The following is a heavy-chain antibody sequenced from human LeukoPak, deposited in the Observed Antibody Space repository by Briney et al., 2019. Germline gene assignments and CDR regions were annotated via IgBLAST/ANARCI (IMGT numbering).Heavy chain of an antibody. CDR3: ERFNRYCSSTSCYTRRYYYGMDV. J-gene: IGHJ6*02. V-gene: IGHV4-34*01. CDR2: INHSGST. CDR1: GGSFSGYY. D-gene: IGHD2-2*02. Sequence: SETLSLTCAVYGGSFSGYYWSWIRQPPGKGLEWIGEINHSGSTNYNPSLKSRVTISVDTSRNQFSLKLSSVTAADTAVYYCERFNRYCSSTSCYTRRYYYGMDVWGQGTTVTVSS.